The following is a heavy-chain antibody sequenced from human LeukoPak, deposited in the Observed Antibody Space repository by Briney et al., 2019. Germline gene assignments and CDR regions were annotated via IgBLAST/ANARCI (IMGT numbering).Heavy chain of an antibody. V-gene: IGHV3-33*01. CDR3: ARDSEAYYGSGSSDY. CDR2: IWYDGSNK. D-gene: IGHD3-10*01. Sequence: GGSLRLSCAASGFTFSSYGMHWVRQAPGKGLEWVAVIWYDGSNKYYAGSVKGRFTISRDNSKNTLYLQMNSLRAEDTAVYYCARDSEAYYGSGSSDYWGQGTLVTVSS. J-gene: IGHJ4*02. CDR1: GFTFSSYG.